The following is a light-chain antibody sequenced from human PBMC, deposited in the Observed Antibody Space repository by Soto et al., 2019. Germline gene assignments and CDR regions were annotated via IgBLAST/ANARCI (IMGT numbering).Light chain of an antibody. J-gene: IGKJ3*01. V-gene: IGKV3-20*01. CDR1: QSVSSSS. CDR2: GAS. Sequence: EMVLTQSPGTLSVSPGERATLSCWASQSVSSSSLAWSKQTPGQAPRLLIYGASNRDTGIPDRFSGSGSGADFTLTISRLEPEDLAVYDCHNYGTTPQWLTFGPGNPVDIK. CDR3: HNYGTTPQWLT.